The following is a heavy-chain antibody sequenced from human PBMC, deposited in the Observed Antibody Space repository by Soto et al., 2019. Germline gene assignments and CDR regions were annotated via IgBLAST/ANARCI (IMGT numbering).Heavy chain of an antibody. V-gene: IGHV3-30-3*01. J-gene: IGHJ6*02. D-gene: IGHD1-26*01. CDR1: GFTFSSYA. CDR2: ISYDGSNK. CDR3: ARDHGSGELLDYYYYYGMDV. Sequence: GGSLRLSCAASGFTFSSYAMHWVRQAPGKGLEWVAVISYDGSNKYYADSVKGRFTISRDNSKNTLYLQMNSLRAEDTAVYYCARDHGSGELLDYYYYYGMDVWGQGTTVTVSS.